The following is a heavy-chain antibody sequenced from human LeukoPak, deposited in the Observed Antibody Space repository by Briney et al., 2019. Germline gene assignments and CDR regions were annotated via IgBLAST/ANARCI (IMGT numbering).Heavy chain of an antibody. J-gene: IGHJ6*03. CDR2: ISGSGGST. V-gene: IGHV3-23*01. Sequence: GGSLRLSCAASGFTFSSYGMSWVRQAPGKGLERVSAISGSGGSTYYADSVKGRFTISRDNSKNTLYLQMNSLRAEDTAVYYCAKKTVGSGWYINYYYMDVWGKGTTVTISS. D-gene: IGHD6-19*01. CDR1: GFTFSSYG. CDR3: AKKTVGSGWYINYYYMDV.